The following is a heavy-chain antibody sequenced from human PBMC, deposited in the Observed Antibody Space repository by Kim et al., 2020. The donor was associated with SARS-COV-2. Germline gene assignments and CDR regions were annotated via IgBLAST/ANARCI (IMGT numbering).Heavy chain of an antibody. V-gene: IGHV4-4*09. J-gene: IGHJ4*02. D-gene: IGHD6-19*01. Sequence: TNDNPSLKSRVTIPVATSKNEFSRKRSSVTAADTAVYYCARGYSSGWYNYWGQGTLVTVSS. CDR3: ARGYSSGWYNY. CDR2: T.